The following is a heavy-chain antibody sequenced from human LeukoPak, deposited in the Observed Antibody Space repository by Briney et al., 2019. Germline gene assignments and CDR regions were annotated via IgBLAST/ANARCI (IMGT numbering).Heavy chain of an antibody. J-gene: IGHJ4*02. CDR1: GFTFSSYG. D-gene: IGHD6-13*01. V-gene: IGHV3-30*18. Sequence: GGSLRLSCAASGFTFSSYGIHWVRQAPGKGLEWVAVISYDGSNKYYADSVKGRFTISRDNSKNTLYLQMNSLRAEDTAVYYCAKDQQLVPFDYWGQGTLVTVSS. CDR3: AKDQQLVPFDY. CDR2: ISYDGSNK.